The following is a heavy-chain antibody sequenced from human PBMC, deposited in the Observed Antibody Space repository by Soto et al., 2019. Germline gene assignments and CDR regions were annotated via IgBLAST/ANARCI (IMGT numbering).Heavy chain of an antibody. CDR2: IYSGGST. V-gene: IGHV3-66*01. Sequence: GSLRLSCAASGFTVSSNYMSWVRQAPGKGLEWVSVIYSGGSTYYADSVKGRFTISRDNSKNTLYLQMNSLRAEDTAVYYCARVGRFGAFGYFDYWGQGTLVTVSS. D-gene: IGHD3-10*01. CDR3: ARVGRFGAFGYFDY. J-gene: IGHJ4*02. CDR1: GFTVSSNY.